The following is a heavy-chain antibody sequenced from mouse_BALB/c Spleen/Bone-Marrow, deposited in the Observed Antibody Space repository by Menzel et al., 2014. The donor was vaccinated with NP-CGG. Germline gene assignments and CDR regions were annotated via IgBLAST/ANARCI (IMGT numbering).Heavy chain of an antibody. CDR2: IDPYYGGT. CDR1: GYSFTAYN. Sequence: EVQLVESGPELEKPGASVKISCKASGYSFTAYNMNWVQQSNGKSLEWIGNIDPYYGGTSYNQKFKGKATLTVDKSSSTAYMQLKSLTSEDSVVYYCAREGSHYPFAYWGQGTLVTVSA. J-gene: IGHJ3*01. D-gene: IGHD1-2*01. CDR3: AREGSHYPFAY. V-gene: IGHV1-39*01.